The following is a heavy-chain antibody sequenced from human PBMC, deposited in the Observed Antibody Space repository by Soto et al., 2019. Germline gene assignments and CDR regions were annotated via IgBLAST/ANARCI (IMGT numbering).Heavy chain of an antibody. Sequence: EVQLLESGGGLVQPGGSLRLSCAASGFTFSSYAMSWVRQAPGKGLEWVSRINSDGGSTSYADSVKGRFTISRDNAKNTLYLQMNSLRAEDTAVYYCARGRWELLGLDSWGQGTLVTVSS. CDR1: GFTFSSYA. J-gene: IGHJ4*02. CDR2: INSDGGST. V-gene: IGHV3-74*02. D-gene: IGHD1-26*01. CDR3: ARGRWELLGLDS.